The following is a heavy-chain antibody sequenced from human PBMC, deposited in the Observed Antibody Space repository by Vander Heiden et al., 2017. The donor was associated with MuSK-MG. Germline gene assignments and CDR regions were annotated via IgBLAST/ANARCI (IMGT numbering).Heavy chain of an antibody. CDR2: ISHDENKI. J-gene: IGHJ4*02. Sequence: QVQLVESGGGVVQPGRSLRLSCAVSGFTFRTYAMHWVRQAPGKGLEWVAVISHDENKIYYADSVEGRFTISRDNSKNTLYLQMSNLRAEDTAVYYCARDDESRVLTAFEYWGQGTLVTVSS. D-gene: IGHD2-21*02. V-gene: IGHV3-30*04. CDR1: GFTFRTYA. CDR3: ARDDESRVLTAFEY.